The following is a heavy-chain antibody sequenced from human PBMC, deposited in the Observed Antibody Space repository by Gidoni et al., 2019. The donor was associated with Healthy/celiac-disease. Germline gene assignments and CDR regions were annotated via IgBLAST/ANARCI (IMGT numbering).Heavy chain of an antibody. V-gene: IGHV3-21*01. Sequence: EVQLVESGGGLVKPGGSLRLSCSASGFTFSSYSMNWVRQAPGKGLEWVSSISSSSSYIYYAESVKGRFTISRDNAKNSLYMQMNSLRAEDTAVYYCATPDYGGNPSYWGQGTLVTVSS. D-gene: IGHD4-17*01. J-gene: IGHJ4*02. CDR2: ISSSSSYI. CDR3: ATPDYGGNPSY. CDR1: GFTFSSYS.